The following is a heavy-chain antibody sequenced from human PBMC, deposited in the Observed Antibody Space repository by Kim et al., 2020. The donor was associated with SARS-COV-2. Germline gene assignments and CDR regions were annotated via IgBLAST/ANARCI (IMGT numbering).Heavy chain of an antibody. Sequence: SETLSLTCAVYGGSFSGYYWSWIRQPPGKGLEWIGEINHSGSTNYNPSLKSRVTISVDTSKNQFSLKLSSVTAADTAVYYCARHKKYGSGSYYRPDYFD. D-gene: IGHD3-10*01. CDR1: GGSFSGYY. V-gene: IGHV4-34*01. J-gene: IGHJ4*01. CDR3: ARHKKYGSGSYYRPDYFD. CDR2: INHSGST.